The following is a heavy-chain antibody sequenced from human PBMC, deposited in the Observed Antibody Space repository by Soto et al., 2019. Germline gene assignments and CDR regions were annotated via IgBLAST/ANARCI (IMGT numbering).Heavy chain of an antibody. V-gene: IGHV4-59*01. CDR1: GGSISSYF. CDR3: ARGVRYFDY. D-gene: IGHD3-10*01. CDR2: IYYSGST. Sequence: SETLSLTCTVSGGSISSYFWSWIRQPPGKGLEWIGYIYYSGSTNYNPPLKSRVTISVDTSKNQFSLKLSSVTAADTAVYYCARGVRYFDYWGQGTLVTVSS. J-gene: IGHJ4*02.